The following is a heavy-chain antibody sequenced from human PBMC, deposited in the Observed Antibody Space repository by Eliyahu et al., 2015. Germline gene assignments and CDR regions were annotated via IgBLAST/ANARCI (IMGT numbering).Heavy chain of an antibody. CDR2: IYYSGST. CDR3: ASTSTMVLDRMPFDI. Sequence: QVQLQESGPGLVKPSETLSLTCTVSGGSISSYYWSWIRQPPGKGLEWIGYIYYSGSTNYNTSLKSRVTISVDTSKNQFSLKLSSVTAADTAVYYCASTSTMVLDRMPFDIWGQGTMVTVSS. V-gene: IGHV4-59*08. CDR1: GGSISSYY. D-gene: IGHD3-10*01. J-gene: IGHJ3*02.